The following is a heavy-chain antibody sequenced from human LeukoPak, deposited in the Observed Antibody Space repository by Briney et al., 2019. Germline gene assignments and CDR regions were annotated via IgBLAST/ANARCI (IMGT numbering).Heavy chain of an antibody. CDR1: GFTFSSYW. CDR3: ARDPTNDYGDYFDAFDI. J-gene: IGHJ3*02. D-gene: IGHD4-17*01. V-gene: IGHV3-7*01. Sequence: GGSLRLSCAASGFTFSSYWMSWVRQAPGKGLEWVANIKQDGSEKYYVDSVKGRFTISRDNAKSSLYLQMNSLRAEDTAVYYCARDPTNDYGDYFDAFDIWGQGTMVTVSS. CDR2: IKQDGSEK.